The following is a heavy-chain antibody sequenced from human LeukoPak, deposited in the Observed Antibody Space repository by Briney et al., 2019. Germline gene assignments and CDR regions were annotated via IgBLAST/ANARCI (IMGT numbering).Heavy chain of an antibody. CDR3: ARVYGDYAPVLGS. V-gene: IGHV1-46*01. CDR2: INPSGGST. D-gene: IGHD4-17*01. CDR1: GYTFTSYY. J-gene: IGHJ4*02. Sequence: ASVKVSCEASGYTFTSYYMHWVRQAPGQGLEWMEIINPSGGSTSYAQKFQGRVTMTRDMSTSTVYMELSRLRSDDTAVYYCARVYGDYAPVLGSWGQGTLVTVSS.